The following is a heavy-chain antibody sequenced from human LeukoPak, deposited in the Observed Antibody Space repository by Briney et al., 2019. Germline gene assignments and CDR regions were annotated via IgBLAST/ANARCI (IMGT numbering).Heavy chain of an antibody. CDR3: ARLGYCSSTSCYNEVDY. CDR1: GGSFSGYY. D-gene: IGHD2-2*02. J-gene: IGHJ4*02. V-gene: IGHV4-34*01. Sequence: PSETLSLTCAVYGGSFSGYYWSWIRQPPGKGLEWIGEINHSGSTNYNPSLKSRVTISVDTSKNQFSLKLSSVTAADTAVYYCARLGYCSSTSCYNEVDYWGQGTLVTVSS. CDR2: INHSGST.